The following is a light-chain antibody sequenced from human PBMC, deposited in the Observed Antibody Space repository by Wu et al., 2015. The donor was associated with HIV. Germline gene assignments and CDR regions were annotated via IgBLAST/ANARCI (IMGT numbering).Light chain of an antibody. Sequence: IQLTQSPSSLSASIGDRVTITCRASQDIVTYVAWYQQTPGTAPRVLIYDVSTLQTGVSSRFSGSGSGTEFTLTIRGLQREDFAIYYCQQLNSFPLTFGQGTRLEI. CDR1: QDIVTY. V-gene: IGKV1-9*01. CDR2: DVS. CDR3: QQLNSFPLT. J-gene: IGKJ5*01.